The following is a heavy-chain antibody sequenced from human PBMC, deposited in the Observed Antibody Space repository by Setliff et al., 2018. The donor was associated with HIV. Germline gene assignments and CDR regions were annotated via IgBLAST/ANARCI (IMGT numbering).Heavy chain of an antibody. V-gene: IGHV1-18*01. CDR2: ISGFNGNT. J-gene: IGHJ3*02. Sequence: ASVKVSCKASGYSFARYGLSWVRQAPGQGLEWMGWISGFNGNTKDAQSFQDRVAMTTETATSTAYMEMRSLRSDDTAGYFCARVPYRSAWFSGGHDAFDIWGQGTMVTVS. CDR1: GYSFARYG. D-gene: IGHD6-19*01. CDR3: ARVPYRSAWFSGGHDAFDI.